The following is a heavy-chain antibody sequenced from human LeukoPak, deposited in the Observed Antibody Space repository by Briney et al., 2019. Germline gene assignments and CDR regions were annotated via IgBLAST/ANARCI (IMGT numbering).Heavy chain of an antibody. CDR1: GDTFISYA. Sequence: GASVKVSCKASGDTFISYAISWVRQAPGQGLEWMGGIIPIFGTANYAQKVQGRVTITADESTTTAYMELSSLRSADTAVSYCARSADAYSDFCSGYSTLYSFDYWGQGTLVTVSS. J-gene: IGHJ4*02. CDR2: IIPIFGTA. V-gene: IGHV1-69*01. D-gene: IGHD3-3*01. CDR3: ARSADAYSDFCSGYSTLYSFDY.